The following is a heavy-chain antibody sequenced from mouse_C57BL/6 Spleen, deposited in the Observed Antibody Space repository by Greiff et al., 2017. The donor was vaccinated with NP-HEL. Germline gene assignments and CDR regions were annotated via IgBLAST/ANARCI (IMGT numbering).Heavy chain of an antibody. J-gene: IGHJ4*01. V-gene: IGHV5-17*01. CDR2: ISSGSSTI. CDR1: GFTFSDYG. CDR3: ARSYGNDAMDY. Sequence: DVMLVESGGGLVKPGGSLKLSCAASGFTFSDYGMHWVRQAPEKGLEWVAYISSGSSTIYYADTVKGRFTISRDNAKNTLFLQMTSLRSEDTAMYYCARSYGNDAMDYWGQGTSVTVSS. D-gene: IGHD2-1*01.